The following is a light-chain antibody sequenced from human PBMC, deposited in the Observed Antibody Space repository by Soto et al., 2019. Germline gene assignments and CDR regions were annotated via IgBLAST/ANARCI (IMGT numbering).Light chain of an antibody. CDR3: QHYGSPPLT. Sequence: EIVLTQSPGTLSLSPGERATLSCSASQSVSSNHLAWYQQKPGQAPRLLIYGASTRASGIPDRFSGSGSGTDFTLTISRLEPEDLALYYCQHYGSPPLTFCGGTKVEIK. CDR1: QSVSSNH. J-gene: IGKJ4*01. V-gene: IGKV3-20*01. CDR2: GAS.